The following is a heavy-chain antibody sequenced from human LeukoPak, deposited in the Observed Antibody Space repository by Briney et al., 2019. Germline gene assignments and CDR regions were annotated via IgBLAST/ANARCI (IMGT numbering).Heavy chain of an antibody. CDR3: ARDDVYGDRDFDY. D-gene: IGHD4-17*01. J-gene: IGHJ4*02. V-gene: IGHV1-69*04. Sequence: SVKVSCKASGGTFSSYAISWVRQAPGQGLEWMGRIIPILGIANYAQKFQGRVTITADKSTSTAYMELSSLRSEDTAVYYCARDDVYGDRDFDYWGQGTLVTVSS. CDR2: IIPILGIA. CDR1: GGTFSSYA.